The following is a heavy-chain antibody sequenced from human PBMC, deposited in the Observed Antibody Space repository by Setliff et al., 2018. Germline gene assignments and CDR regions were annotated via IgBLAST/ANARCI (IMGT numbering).Heavy chain of an antibody. V-gene: IGHV3-48*03. CDR2: ISSSGSTI. CDR3: AREKMATNYYYYYMDV. CDR1: GLTFSSYE. Sequence: LRLSCGVFGLTFSSYEMNWVRQAPGKGLEWVSYISSSGSTIYYADSVKGRFTISRDNAKNSLYLQMNSLRVEDTAVYYCAREKMATNYYYYYMDVWGKGTTVTVSS. J-gene: IGHJ6*03. D-gene: IGHD5-12*01.